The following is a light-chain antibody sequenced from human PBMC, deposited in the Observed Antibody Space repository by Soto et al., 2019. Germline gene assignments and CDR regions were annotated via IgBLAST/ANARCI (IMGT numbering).Light chain of an antibody. CDR2: GAS. V-gene: IGKV3-15*01. CDR1: QSVDIN. J-gene: IGKJ1*01. CDR3: QQYRGWPRT. Sequence: EIVLTQSPATLSVSPWERVTLSCRASQSVDINLAWYQQKPGQAPRLLIYGASTRATDMSGTFSGRGSGTEFTLTINNLRPEDFAVYYCQQYRGWPRTFGQGTKVDI.